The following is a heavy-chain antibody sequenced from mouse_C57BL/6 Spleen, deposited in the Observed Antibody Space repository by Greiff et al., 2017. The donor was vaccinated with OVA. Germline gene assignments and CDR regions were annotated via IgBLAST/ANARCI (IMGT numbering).Heavy chain of an antibody. CDR3: ARSYYGSGNFEV. D-gene: IGHD1-1*01. V-gene: IGHV1-69*01. CDR1: GYTFTSYW. Sequence: QVQLQQPGAELVMPGASVTLSCKASGYTFTSYWMHWVKQRPGQGLEWIGEIDPADSNTNYNQKFKCKSTLTVDNSSSTAYMQLSSLTSDDSAVYSCARSYYGSGNFEVWGTGTTVTVSS. J-gene: IGHJ1*03. CDR2: IDPADSNT.